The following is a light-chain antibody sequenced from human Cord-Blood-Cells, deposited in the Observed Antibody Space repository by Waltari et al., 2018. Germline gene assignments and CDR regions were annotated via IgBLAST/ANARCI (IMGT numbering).Light chain of an antibody. V-gene: IGLV1-47*01. Sequence: QSVLPQPPSASGTPGQRVTISCSGSSSNIGSNYVYWYQQLPGTAPKLLIYRNNQRPLGVPDRFSGSKSGTSASLAISGLRSEDEADYYCAAWDDSLSGVVFGGGTKLTVL. CDR2: RNN. CDR1: SSNIGSNY. J-gene: IGLJ2*01. CDR3: AAWDDSLSGVV.